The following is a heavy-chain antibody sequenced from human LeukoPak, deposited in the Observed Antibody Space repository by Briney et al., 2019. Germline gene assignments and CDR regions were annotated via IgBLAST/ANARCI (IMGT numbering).Heavy chain of an antibody. CDR1: GFIFDTHT. V-gene: IGHV3-23*01. CDR3: AKGSVGEYYDILTGPRALDY. J-gene: IGHJ4*02. Sequence: GGSLRLSCTGSGFIFDTHTLTWVRQAPGKGLEWVASISGSGDSTNYGDSVKGRFTISRDNSKNTLYLQMNSLRAEDTAVYYCAKGSVGEYYDILTGPRALDYWGQGTLVTVSS. D-gene: IGHD3-9*01. CDR2: ISGSGDST.